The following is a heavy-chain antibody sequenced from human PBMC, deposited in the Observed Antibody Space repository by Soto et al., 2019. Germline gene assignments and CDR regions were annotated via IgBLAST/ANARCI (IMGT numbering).Heavy chain of an antibody. J-gene: IGHJ2*01. V-gene: IGHV1-18*01. CDR1: GYSFDTFG. D-gene: IGHD2-15*01. CDR3: ARCYCSVGSCFTCWHFDL. Sequence: QVQVVQSGAEVKKPGASVKVACKDSGYSFDTFGMSWVRQAPGQGLEWMGWISIEKGDTNSAQKFQDRVTMTTDTSTSTAYMELRSLTSDDTAVYYCARCYCSVGSCFTCWHFDLWGRGTLVTVSS. CDR2: ISIEKGDT.